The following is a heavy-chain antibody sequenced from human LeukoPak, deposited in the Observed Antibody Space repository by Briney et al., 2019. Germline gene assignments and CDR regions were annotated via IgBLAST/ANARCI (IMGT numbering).Heavy chain of an antibody. Sequence: GGSLRLSCAASGFTFSNHWLHWVRQAPGKWLVWVSRINGDGTSTIYADSVKGRFTISRDNAKSTVYLQMNSLRAEDTAVYYCARDSRGYSGYDNYYYYGMDVWGQGTTVTVSS. CDR1: GFTFSNHW. CDR3: ARDSRGYSGYDNYYYYGMDV. J-gene: IGHJ6*02. CDR2: INGDGTST. D-gene: IGHD5-12*01. V-gene: IGHV3-74*01.